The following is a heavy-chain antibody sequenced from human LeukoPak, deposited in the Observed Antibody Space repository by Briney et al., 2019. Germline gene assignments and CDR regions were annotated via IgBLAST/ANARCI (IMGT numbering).Heavy chain of an antibody. CDR2: INSDGSST. D-gene: IGHD3-22*01. CDR1: GFTFSSYW. J-gene: IGHJ4*02. CDR3: ARAEYYYDSSGYYAPGFDY. Sequence: GGSLRLSCAASGFTFSSYWMHWVRQAPGKGLVWVSRINSDGSSTSYADSVKGRFTISRDNAKNTLYLQMNSLRAEDTAVYYCARAEYYYDSSGYYAPGFDYWGQGTLVTVSS. V-gene: IGHV3-74*01.